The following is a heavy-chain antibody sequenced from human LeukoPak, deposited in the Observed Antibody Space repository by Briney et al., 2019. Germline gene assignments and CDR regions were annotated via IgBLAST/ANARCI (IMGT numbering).Heavy chain of an antibody. V-gene: IGHV3-23*01. CDR3: ARGGYNPPRLEY. J-gene: IGHJ4*02. CDR2: MSGSGGST. D-gene: IGHD3-16*01. Sequence: GGSLRLSCAASGFTFSSYAMSWVRQAPGKGLEWVTGMSGSGGSTYYADSVKGRFTISRDNSKNTLYVQLNSLRGEDTAVYYCARGGYNPPRLEYWGQGTLVTVSS. CDR1: GFTFSSYA.